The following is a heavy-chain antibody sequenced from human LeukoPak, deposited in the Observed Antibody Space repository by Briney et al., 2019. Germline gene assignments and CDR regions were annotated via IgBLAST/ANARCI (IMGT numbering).Heavy chain of an antibody. CDR3: ARGHLKLEP. J-gene: IGHJ5*02. V-gene: IGHV3-7*01. CDR2: IKPDGSDK. Sequence: GGSLRLSCAASGFIFSSYWKTWVRQAPGKGLEWVANIKPDGSDKYHVDSVKGRFIISRDNAKNSLFLQMNSLRVEDTAVYYCARGHLKLEPWGQGTLVTVSS. D-gene: IGHD3-3*01. CDR1: GFIFSSYW.